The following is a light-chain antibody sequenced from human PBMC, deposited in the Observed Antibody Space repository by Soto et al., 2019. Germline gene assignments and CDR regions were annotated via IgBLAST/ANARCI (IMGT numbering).Light chain of an antibody. CDR1: QSLVHSDGNTH. J-gene: IGKJ2*01. CDR2: KVC. CDR3: MQGTHWPYT. Sequence: DVVMTQSPLSLPVTLGQPASISCRSTQSLVHSDGNTHLNWFQQRPGQSPRCLICKVCNRDSGVQDRFRGSASGTDFTLKISRVEAEDVGVYYCMQGTHWPYTFGQGTKLEIK. V-gene: IGKV2-30*02.